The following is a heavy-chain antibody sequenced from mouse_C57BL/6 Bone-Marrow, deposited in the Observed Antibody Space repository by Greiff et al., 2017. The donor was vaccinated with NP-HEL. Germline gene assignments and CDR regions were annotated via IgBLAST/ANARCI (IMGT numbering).Heavy chain of an antibody. CDR1: GFTFSDYY. V-gene: IGHV5-16*01. D-gene: IGHD2-14*01. CDR3: AGEGEVRRCTYDMDY. Sequence: EVKLVESEGGLVQPGSSMKLSCTASGFTFSDYYMAWVRQVPEKGLEWVANINYDGSSIYYLDSLKSRFIFSRDNTKNILYLQMSSLKTEETATYYCAGEGEVRRCTYDMDYWGQGKSVTVSS. J-gene: IGHJ4*01. CDR2: INYDGSSI.